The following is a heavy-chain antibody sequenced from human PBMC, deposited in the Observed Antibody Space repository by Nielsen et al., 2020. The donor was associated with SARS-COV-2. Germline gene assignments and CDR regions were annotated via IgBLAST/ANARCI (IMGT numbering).Heavy chain of an antibody. J-gene: IGHJ5*02. CDR1: GYTFTSYY. D-gene: IGHD3-10*01. CDR2: INPSGGST. V-gene: IGHV1-46*01. Sequence: ASVKVSCKASGYTFTSYYMHWVRQAPGQGLEWMGIINPSGGSTSYAQKFQGRVTMTRDTSTSTVYMELSSLRSEDTAVYYCARDPSVYGSGSYGPNWFDPWGQGTLVTVSS. CDR3: ARDPSVYGSGSYGPNWFDP.